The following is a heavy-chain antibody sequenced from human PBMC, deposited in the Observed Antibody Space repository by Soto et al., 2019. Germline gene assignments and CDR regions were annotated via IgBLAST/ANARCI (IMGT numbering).Heavy chain of an antibody. Sequence: QVQLVQSGAEVKKPGASVKVSCKASGYTFNSYGISWVRQAPGQGLEWMGWISAYNGNTNYAQKLQGRVTMTTDTSTSTAYMEVRSLRSDDTAVYFCARVWRDILTGYSLWYFVYWGQGTLVTVSS. CDR3: ARVWRDILTGYSLWYFVY. CDR2: ISAYNGNT. V-gene: IGHV1-18*04. D-gene: IGHD3-9*01. J-gene: IGHJ4*02. CDR1: GYTFNSYG.